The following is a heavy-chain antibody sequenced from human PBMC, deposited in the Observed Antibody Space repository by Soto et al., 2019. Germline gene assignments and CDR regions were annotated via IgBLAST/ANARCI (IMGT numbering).Heavy chain of an antibody. D-gene: IGHD5-12*01. V-gene: IGHV3-23*01. Sequence: PWGSLRLSCAGSGFTFINTGMSWVRQAPGQGLEWVSAITGNGDTTYYADSVKGRFTISRDNSKSTLYLQMNSLRVEDTAQYFCVKEWTPRRAFDSWGQGTPVTVSS. CDR1: GFTFINTG. CDR2: ITGNGDTT. J-gene: IGHJ4*02. CDR3: VKEWTPRRAFDS.